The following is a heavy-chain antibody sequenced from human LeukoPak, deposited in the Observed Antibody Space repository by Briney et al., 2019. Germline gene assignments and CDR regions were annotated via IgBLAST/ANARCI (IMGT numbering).Heavy chain of an antibody. D-gene: IGHD3-10*01. CDR3: ARDLSPPYYYGSGSKYFDY. Sequence: GGSLRLSCAASGFTFSSYSMNWVRQAPGKGLEWVSSISGSSSYIYYADSVKGRFTISRDNAKNSLYLQMNSLRAEDTAVYYCARDLSPPYYYGSGSKYFDYWGQGTLVTVSS. CDR2: ISGSSSYI. V-gene: IGHV3-21*01. J-gene: IGHJ4*02. CDR1: GFTFSSYS.